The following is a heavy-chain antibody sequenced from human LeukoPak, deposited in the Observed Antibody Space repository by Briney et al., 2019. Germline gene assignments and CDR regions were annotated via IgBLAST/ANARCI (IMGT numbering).Heavy chain of an antibody. D-gene: IGHD5-24*01. V-gene: IGHV3-74*01. CDR2: IKSDGSTT. CDR3: AESRDAYNDFDY. Sequence: PGGSLRLSCAASGLTFSSHWMHWVRQPPGKGPVWVSRIKSDGSTTTYADSVKGRFTISRDNAKNTLYLKMNSLRVEDTAVYYCAESRDAYNDFDYWGQGTLVTVSS. CDR1: GLTFSSHW. J-gene: IGHJ4*02.